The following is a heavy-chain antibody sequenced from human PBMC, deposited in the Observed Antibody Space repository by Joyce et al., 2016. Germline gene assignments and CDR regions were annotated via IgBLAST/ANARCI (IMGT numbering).Heavy chain of an antibody. CDR2: VNPADSDT. V-gene: IGHV5-51*01. J-gene: IGHJ4*02. CDR1: GYSFTEYW. D-gene: IGHD6-19*01. Sequence: EVQLVQSGAEVKQPGESLKISGSASGYSFTEYWIGWVRQMPGKGLEWMGSVNPADSDTRYSPSFQGQVTFSADKSITTAYLQWSGLKASDTAIYFCARRSIEVAAWFFDHWGQGTLVTVSS. CDR3: ARRSIEVAAWFFDH.